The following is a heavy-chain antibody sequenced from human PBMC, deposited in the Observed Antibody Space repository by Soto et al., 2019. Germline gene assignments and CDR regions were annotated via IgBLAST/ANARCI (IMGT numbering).Heavy chain of an antibody. Sequence: GGSLRLSCVGSGFIVDDYAMHWVRQAPGEGLEWVALIPDDGGNKYYADSVKGRFTISRDNSKNTLYLQMNSLRAEDTAVYYCAKVSVPAAIAYYYYGMDVWGQGTTVTVSS. D-gene: IGHD2-2*01. CDR1: GFIVDDYA. CDR2: IPDDGGNK. V-gene: IGHV3-30*02. J-gene: IGHJ6*02. CDR3: AKVSVPAAIAYYYYGMDV.